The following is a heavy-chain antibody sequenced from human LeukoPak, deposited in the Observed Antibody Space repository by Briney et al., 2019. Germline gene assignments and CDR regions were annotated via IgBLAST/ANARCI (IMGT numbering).Heavy chain of an antibody. CDR1: GYSIRTGFY. CDR3: ARRALGYCTPSSCHFRLPFDR. CDR2: VFESGST. Sequence: SETLSLTCSVSGYSIRTGFYWAWIRQSPGKGPEWIGSVFESGSTYYNWPLKGRVALSVDTSKNQYSLNLTSLTSPDPAVYYCARRALGYCTPSSCHFRLPFDRWGPGILVTASP. V-gene: IGHV4-38-2*02. D-gene: IGHD2-2*01. J-gene: IGHJ4*02.